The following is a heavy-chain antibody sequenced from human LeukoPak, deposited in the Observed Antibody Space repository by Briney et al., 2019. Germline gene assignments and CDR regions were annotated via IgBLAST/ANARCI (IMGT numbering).Heavy chain of an antibody. V-gene: IGHV3-23*01. Sequence: PGGSLRLSRAASGFTFSSSAMSWVRQAPGKGLEWVSAISGNGGSTYYADSVKGRFTISRDNSKNTLYMQMNSLKAEDTAVYFCASQKENFYDSSGNKWGQGTLVTVSS. CDR3: ASQKENFYDSSGNK. CDR2: ISGNGGST. J-gene: IGHJ4*02. CDR1: GFTFSSSA. D-gene: IGHD3-22*01.